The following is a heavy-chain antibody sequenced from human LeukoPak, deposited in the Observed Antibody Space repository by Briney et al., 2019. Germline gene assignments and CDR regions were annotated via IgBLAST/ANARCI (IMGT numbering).Heavy chain of an antibody. V-gene: IGHV4-59*08. D-gene: IGHD3-3*01. CDR1: GGSISSYY. CDR3: ARQMTRLRFLEWPNWFDP. CDR2: IYYSGST. Sequence: PSETLSLTCTVSGGSISSYYWSWIRQPPGKGLEWIGYIYYSGSTNYNPSLKSRVTISVDTSKNQFSLKLSSVTAADTAVYYCARQMTRLRFLEWPNWFDPWGQGTLVTVSS. J-gene: IGHJ5*02.